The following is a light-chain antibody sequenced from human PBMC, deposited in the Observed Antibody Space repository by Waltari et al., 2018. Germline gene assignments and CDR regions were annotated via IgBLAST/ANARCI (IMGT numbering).Light chain of an antibody. V-gene: IGLV2-23*02. J-gene: IGLJ3*02. CDR2: EVI. CDR3: CSYAGRNIWV. CDR1: SSDVGFYNL. Sequence: QSALTQPASVSGSPGQSITISCTGTSSDVGFYNLVSWYQQHPDKTPKRMVYEVIERPSGVSTRFSGSKSGNTACLTISGLQAEDEADYYCCSYAGRNIWVFGGGTKVTVL.